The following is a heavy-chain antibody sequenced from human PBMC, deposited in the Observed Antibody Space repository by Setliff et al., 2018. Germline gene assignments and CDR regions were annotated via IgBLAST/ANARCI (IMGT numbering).Heavy chain of an antibody. J-gene: IGHJ4*02. CDR1: GGSFSGYY. V-gene: IGHV4-34*01. Sequence: SETLSLTCAVYGGSFSGYYWSWIRQPPGKGLEWIGEINHSGSTNYNPSLKSRVTISVDTSKNQISLKLSSVTAADTAVYYCARGRSNFWGYYFDYWGQGTLVTVSS. D-gene: IGHD3-3*01. CDR2: INHSGST. CDR3: ARGRSNFWGYYFDY.